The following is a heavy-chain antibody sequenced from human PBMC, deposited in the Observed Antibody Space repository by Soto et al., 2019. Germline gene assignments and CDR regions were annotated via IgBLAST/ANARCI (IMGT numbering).Heavy chain of an antibody. CDR3: AKERSRGSVLTVRYFQH. CDR1: GFTFSSYA. Sequence: GGSLRLSCAASGFTFSSYAMSWVRQAPGKGLEWVSAISGSGGSTYYADSVKGRFTISRDNSKNTLYLQMNSLRAEDTAVYYCAKERSRGSVLTVRYFQHWGQGTLVTVSS. CDR2: ISGSGGST. D-gene: IGHD2-8*01. V-gene: IGHV3-23*01. J-gene: IGHJ1*01.